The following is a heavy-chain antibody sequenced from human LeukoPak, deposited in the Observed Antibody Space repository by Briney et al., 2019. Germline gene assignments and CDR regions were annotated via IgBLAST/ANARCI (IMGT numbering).Heavy chain of an antibody. Sequence: GGSLRLSCAAAGFTFTNYWMNWARQAPGKGLEWVASINHNGNVNYYVDSVKGRFTISRDNAKNSLYLQMSNLRAEDTAVYFCARGGGLDVWGQGATVTVSS. CDR1: GFTFTNYW. CDR2: INHNGNVN. J-gene: IGHJ6*02. CDR3: ARGGGLDV. V-gene: IGHV3-7*03. D-gene: IGHD3-16*01.